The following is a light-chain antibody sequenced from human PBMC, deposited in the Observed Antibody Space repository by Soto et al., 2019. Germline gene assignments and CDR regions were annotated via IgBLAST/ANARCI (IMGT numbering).Light chain of an antibody. Sequence: QSGLTQPPSVSGAPGQRVTISCTGSSSNIGMGYDVHWYQRLPGTAPKLLVYRTNNRPSGVPDRFSGSKSDTSASLAITGLQTEDEAHYYCQSYDNSLRGWVFGGGTKVTVL. J-gene: IGLJ3*02. CDR2: RTN. CDR3: QSYDNSLRGWV. V-gene: IGLV1-40*01. CDR1: SSNIGMGYD.